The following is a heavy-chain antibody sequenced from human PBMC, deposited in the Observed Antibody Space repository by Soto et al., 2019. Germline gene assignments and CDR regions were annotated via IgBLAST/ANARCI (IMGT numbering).Heavy chain of an antibody. CDR1: GGSISSRGHY. V-gene: IGHV4-31*11. J-gene: IGHJ4*01. Sequence: QVQLQESGPGLVKPSQTLSLTCAVSGGSISSRGHYWSWIRQHPGKGLEWIGFIYFIGNTYYNPSRKSRFTIAIDTAKNQFSLKLSSVSAADTAVYYCARVPLGLVANHVDYWGHGTLVTVSS. CDR2: IYFIGNT. CDR3: ARVPLGLVANHVDY. D-gene: IGHD2-15*01.